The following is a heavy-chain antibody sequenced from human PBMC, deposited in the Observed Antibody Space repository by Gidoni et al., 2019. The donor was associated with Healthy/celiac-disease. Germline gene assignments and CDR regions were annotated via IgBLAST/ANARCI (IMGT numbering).Heavy chain of an antibody. CDR1: GFTFSSYA. Sequence: QVQLVESGGGVVQPGRSLRPSCAASGFTFSSYAMHWVRQAPGKGLEWVAVISYDGSNKYYADSVKGRFTISRDNSKNTLYLQMNSLRAEDTAVYYCAREGDYSSSSILDYWGQGTLVTVSS. CDR3: AREGDYSSSSILDY. CDR2: ISYDGSNK. V-gene: IGHV3-30-3*01. D-gene: IGHD6-6*01. J-gene: IGHJ4*02.